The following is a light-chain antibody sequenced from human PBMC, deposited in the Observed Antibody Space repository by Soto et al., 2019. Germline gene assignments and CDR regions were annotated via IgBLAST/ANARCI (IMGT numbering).Light chain of an antibody. Sequence: EIVMTQSPVTLSVSPGERATLSCRASQTIHISLAWYQQKPGQAPRLLIYGGSSRATGIPVRFSGSGSETDFTLTITRLEPEDFAVYYCQQYSSSRTFGQGNKGAIK. CDR3: QQYSSSRT. CDR2: GGS. V-gene: IGKV3-20*01. J-gene: IGKJ1*01. CDR1: QTIHIS.